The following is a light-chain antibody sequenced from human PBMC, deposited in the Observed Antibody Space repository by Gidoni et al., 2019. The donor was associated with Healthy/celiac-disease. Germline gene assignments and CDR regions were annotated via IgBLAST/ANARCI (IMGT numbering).Light chain of an antibody. J-gene: IGLJ1*01. CDR3: QSYDSSLSGSAYV. Sequence: QSVLTQPPSVPGAPGQRVTISCTGSSSNIGAGYDVHWYQQLPGTPPKLLIYGNSTRPSGVPDRFSGSKSGTSASLAITGLQAEDEADYYCQSYDSSLSGSAYVFGTGTKVTVL. CDR2: GNS. V-gene: IGLV1-40*01. CDR1: SSNIGAGYD.